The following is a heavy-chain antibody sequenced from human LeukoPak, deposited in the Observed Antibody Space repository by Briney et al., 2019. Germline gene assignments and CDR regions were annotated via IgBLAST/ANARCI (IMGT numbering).Heavy chain of an antibody. Sequence: GGSLRLSCAASGFTFRSYEMNWVRQAPGKGLEWVSYISSSGGTIYYADSVKGRFTISRDNAKNSLYLQMNSLRVEDTAVYYCARSAGTWFDPWGQGTLVTVSS. CDR3: ARSAGTWFDP. J-gene: IGHJ5*02. D-gene: IGHD1-1*01. CDR1: GFTFRSYE. CDR2: ISSSGGTI. V-gene: IGHV3-48*03.